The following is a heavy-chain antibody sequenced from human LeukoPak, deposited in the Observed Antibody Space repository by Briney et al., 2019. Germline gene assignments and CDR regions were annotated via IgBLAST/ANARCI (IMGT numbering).Heavy chain of an antibody. CDR3: ARRAINSVMFDY. D-gene: IGHD3-16*01. CDR1: GDSISTYY. V-gene: IGHV4-59*08. Sequence: SETLSLTCTVSGDSISTYYWSWIRQPPGKGLEWIGYIHYSGSTNYNPSLRSRVTISVDTSKNQFSLKLSSATAADTAVYFCARRAINSVMFDYWGNGTLVSVSS. J-gene: IGHJ4*03. CDR2: IHYSGST.